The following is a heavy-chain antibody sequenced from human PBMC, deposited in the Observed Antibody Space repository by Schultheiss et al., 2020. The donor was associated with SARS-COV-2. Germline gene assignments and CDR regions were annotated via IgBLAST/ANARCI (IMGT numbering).Heavy chain of an antibody. CDR3: ASSGSYDY. V-gene: IGHV4-34*09. J-gene: IGHJ4*02. D-gene: IGHD1-26*01. Sequence: LRLSCAASGFTFSDHWMHWVRQAPGKGLEWIGEVNHDGTATYNPSLKSRVTISVDTSKNQFSLKLSSVTAADTAVYYCASSGSYDYWGQGTLVTVSS. CDR1: GFTFSDHW. CDR2: VNHDGTA.